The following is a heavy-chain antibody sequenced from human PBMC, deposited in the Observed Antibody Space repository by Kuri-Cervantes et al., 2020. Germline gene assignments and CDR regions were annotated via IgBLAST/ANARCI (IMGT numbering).Heavy chain of an antibody. CDR1: GGSFSGYY. CDR3: ARKLHYWYFDL. CDR2: INHSGST. J-gene: IGHJ2*01. D-gene: IGHD1-26*01. V-gene: IGHV4-34*01. Sequence: SETLSLTCAVYGGSFSGYYWSWIRQPPGKGLEWIGEINHSGSTNYNPSLKSRVTISVDTSKNQFSLKLSSVTAADTTVYYCARKLHYWYFDLWGRGTPVTVSS.